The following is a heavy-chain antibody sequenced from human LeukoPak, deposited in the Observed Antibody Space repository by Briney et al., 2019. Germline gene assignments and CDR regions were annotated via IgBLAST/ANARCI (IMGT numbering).Heavy chain of an antibody. D-gene: IGHD3-16*02. Sequence: ASVKVSCKASGYTFTDNGISWVRQAPGEGLEWIGWISANSGKTNYAQRFQGRVTMTRETSSSTVYMELRSLRSDDTAVYFCARDKNYRFDYWGQGTLVSVTS. V-gene: IGHV1-18*01. CDR3: ARDKNYRFDY. CDR1: GYTFTDNG. J-gene: IGHJ4*02. CDR2: ISANSGKT.